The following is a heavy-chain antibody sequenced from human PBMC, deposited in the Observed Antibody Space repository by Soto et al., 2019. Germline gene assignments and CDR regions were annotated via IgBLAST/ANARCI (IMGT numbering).Heavy chain of an antibody. V-gene: IGHV3-66*01. D-gene: IGHD3-16*01. J-gene: IGHJ4*02. CDR3: ARDPWAADY. CDR2: IYSGGST. Sequence: EVQLVESGGGLVQPGGSLRFSCAASGFTVSTKYMSWVHQAPGKGLEWVSVIYSGGSTFYADSVRGRFTISRDNSKNTVNLQMNSLRAEDTAVYYCARDPWAADYWGQGTLVTVSS. CDR1: GFTVSTKY.